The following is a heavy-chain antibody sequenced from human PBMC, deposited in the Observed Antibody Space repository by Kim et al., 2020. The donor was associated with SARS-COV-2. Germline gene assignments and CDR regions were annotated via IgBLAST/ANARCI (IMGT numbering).Heavy chain of an antibody. CDR1: GFTFSSYG. D-gene: IGHD6-13*01. Sequence: GGSLRLSCAASGFTFSSYGMHWVRQAPGKGLEWVAVIWYDGSNKYYADSVKGRFTISRDNSKNTLYLQMNSLRAEDTAVYYCARDGIGYSSSWYDYWGQGTLVTVSS. J-gene: IGHJ4*02. CDR3: ARDGIGYSSSWYDY. V-gene: IGHV3-33*01. CDR2: IWYDGSNK.